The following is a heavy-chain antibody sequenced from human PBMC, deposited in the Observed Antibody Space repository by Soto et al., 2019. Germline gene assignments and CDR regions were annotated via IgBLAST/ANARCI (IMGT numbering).Heavy chain of an antibody. V-gene: IGHV1-69*13. CDR1: GGTFSSYA. Sequence: PVKVSCKASGGTFSSYAISWVRQAPGQGLEWMGGIIPIFGTANYAQKFQGRVTITADESTSTAYMELSSLRSEDTAVYYCAREASIAAYYYGMDVWGQGTTVTVSS. CDR2: IIPIFGTA. D-gene: IGHD6-6*01. CDR3: AREASIAAYYYGMDV. J-gene: IGHJ6*02.